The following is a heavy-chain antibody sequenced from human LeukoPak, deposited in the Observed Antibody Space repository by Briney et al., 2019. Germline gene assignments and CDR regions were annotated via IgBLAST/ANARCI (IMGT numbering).Heavy chain of an antibody. CDR2: ISWNSGGI. CDR3: AKGGAAAGTPYYYYYYGMDV. J-gene: IGHJ6*02. Sequence: GRSLRLSCAASGFTFDDYAMHWVRQAPGKGLEWVSGISWNSGGIGYADSVKGRFTISRDNAKNSLYLQMNSLRAEDTALYYCAKGGAAAGTPYYYYYYGMDVWGQGTTVTVSS. D-gene: IGHD6-13*01. V-gene: IGHV3-9*01. CDR1: GFTFDDYA.